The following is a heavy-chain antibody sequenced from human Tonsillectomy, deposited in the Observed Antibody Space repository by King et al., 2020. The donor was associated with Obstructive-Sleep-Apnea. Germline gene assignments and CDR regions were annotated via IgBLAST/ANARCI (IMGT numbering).Heavy chain of an antibody. J-gene: IGHJ4*02. Sequence: QLVQSGADVKKPGESLKISCKGSGYRFTSYWIAWVRQMPGKGLEWMWIIYPGDSDTRYIPSFQGQVTISADKSIRTAYLQWRSLKASDTAMYYCARRRDGYNNFDYWGQGTLVTISS. CDR3: ARRRDGYNNFDY. V-gene: IGHV5-51*01. CDR1: GYRFTSYW. D-gene: IGHD5-24*01. CDR2: IYPGDSDT.